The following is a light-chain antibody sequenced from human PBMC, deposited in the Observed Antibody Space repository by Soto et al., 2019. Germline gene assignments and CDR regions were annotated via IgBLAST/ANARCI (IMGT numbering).Light chain of an antibody. J-gene: IGKJ1*01. CDR1: QSVSNS. V-gene: IGKV3-11*01. CDR3: QQRGDWPRIP. CDR2: DVA. Sequence: IGLTQSPATLSLSPGERATLSCRASQSVSNSLAWYQQKPGQAPRLLMSDVATRATGIPARFSGSGSGTDFTLTISSLEPEDFAVYYCQQRGDWPRIPLGHGTMVDIK.